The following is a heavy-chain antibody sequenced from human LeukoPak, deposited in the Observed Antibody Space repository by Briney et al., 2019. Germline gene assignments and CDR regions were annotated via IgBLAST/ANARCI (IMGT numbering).Heavy chain of an antibody. V-gene: IGHV3-23*01. D-gene: IGHD6-19*01. CDR3: AKERIAVAGIDYYYYGMDV. CDR1: GFTFSSYA. J-gene: IGHJ6*02. CDR2: ISGSGATT. Sequence: GGSLRLSCAASGFTFSSYAMRWVRQAPGKGLERVSTISGSGATTYFADSVKGRFTISRDNSKNTLYLQMNTLRAEDTALYYCAKERIAVAGIDYYYYGMDVWGQGTTVTVSS.